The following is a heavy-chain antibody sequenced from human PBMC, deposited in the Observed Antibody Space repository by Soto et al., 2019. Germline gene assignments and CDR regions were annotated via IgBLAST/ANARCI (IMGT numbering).Heavy chain of an antibody. V-gene: IGHV4-34*01. D-gene: IGHD1-20*01. CDR3: ARGRTLITGTSLDY. J-gene: IGHJ4*02. Sequence: QVQLQQWGAGLLKPPETLSLTCAVYGGSFSGYYWTWIRQPPGKGLEWIGEINHSGSTNYKPSLRSRVTISVDTSKNQLSLKVSSVTAADTAVYYCARGRTLITGTSLDYWGQGTLVTVSS. CDR2: INHSGST. CDR1: GGSFSGYY.